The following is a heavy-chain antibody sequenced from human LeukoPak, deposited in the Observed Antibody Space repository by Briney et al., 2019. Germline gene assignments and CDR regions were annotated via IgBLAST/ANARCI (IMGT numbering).Heavy chain of an antibody. D-gene: IGHD5-12*01. CDR3: ARERYSGKGHDAFDI. Sequence: ASVKVSCKASGYTFTGYYMHWVRQAPGQGLEWMGWINPNSGGTNYAQKFQGRVTMTRDTPISTAYMELSRLRSDDTAVYYCARERYSGKGHDAFDIWGQGTMVTVSS. V-gene: IGHV1-2*02. CDR1: GYTFTGYY. J-gene: IGHJ3*02. CDR2: INPNSGGT.